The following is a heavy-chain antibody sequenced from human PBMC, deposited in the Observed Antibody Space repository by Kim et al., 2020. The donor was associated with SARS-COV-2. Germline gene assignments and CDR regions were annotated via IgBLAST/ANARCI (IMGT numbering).Heavy chain of an antibody. D-gene: IGHD5-18*01. J-gene: IGHJ6*02. CDR1: GGTFSSYA. V-gene: IGHV1-69*13. CDR2: IIPIFGTA. CDR3: ARDGGRYTAMVNYYYGMDV. Sequence: SVKVSCKASGGTFSSYAISWVRQAPGQGLEWMGGIIPIFGTANYAQKFQGRVTITADESTSTAYMELSSLRSEDTAVYYCARDGGRYTAMVNYYYGMDVWGQGTTVTVSS.